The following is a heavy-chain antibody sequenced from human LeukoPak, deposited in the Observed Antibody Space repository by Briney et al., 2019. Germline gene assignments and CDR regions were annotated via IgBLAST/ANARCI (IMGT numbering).Heavy chain of an antibody. D-gene: IGHD3-10*01. CDR1: GGSISSYY. CDR3: ARHEKLGQFDY. Sequence: SETVSLTCTVSGGSISSYYWSWIRQPPGKGLEWIGYVYYSGSANYNPSLKSRVTISVDTSKNQFSLKLSSVTAADTAVYYCARHEKLGQFDYWGQGTLVTVSS. J-gene: IGHJ4*02. V-gene: IGHV4-59*08. CDR2: VYYSGSA.